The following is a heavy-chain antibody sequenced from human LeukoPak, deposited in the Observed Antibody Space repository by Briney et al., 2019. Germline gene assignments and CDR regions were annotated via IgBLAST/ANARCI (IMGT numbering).Heavy chain of an antibody. CDR1: GFTFSSYG. Sequence: PGGSLRLSCAASGFTFSSYGMHWVRQAPGKGLEWVAVISYDGSNKYYADSVKGRFTISRDNSKNTLYLQMNSLRAEDTAVYYCARDRDHLRPQYFDYWGQGTLVTVSS. J-gene: IGHJ4*02. CDR3: ARDRDHLRPQYFDY. CDR2: ISYDGSNK. D-gene: IGHD1-14*01. V-gene: IGHV3-30*19.